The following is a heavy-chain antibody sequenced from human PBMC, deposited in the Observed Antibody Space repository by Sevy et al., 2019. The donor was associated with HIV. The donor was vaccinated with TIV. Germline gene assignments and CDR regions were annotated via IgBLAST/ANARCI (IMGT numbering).Heavy chain of an antibody. CDR2: IHFANSNT. CDR3: ARPTDTGGLDY. CDR1: GYKFTSSW. Sequence: GESLKISCSGSGYKFTSSWIGWLRQKPGKGLEWMGDIHFANSNTKYSPSFQGQVTISADKSSHTAYLQWSSLKASDTAVYYCARPTDTGGLDYWGQGTLVTVSS. J-gene: IGHJ4*02. D-gene: IGHD1-1*01. V-gene: IGHV5-51*01.